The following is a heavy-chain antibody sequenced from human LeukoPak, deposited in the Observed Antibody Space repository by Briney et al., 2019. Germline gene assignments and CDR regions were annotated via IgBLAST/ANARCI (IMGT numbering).Heavy chain of an antibody. V-gene: IGHV4-39*01. CDR3: ARPPGVVYAMGLDAFDI. CDR2: IYYSGST. D-gene: IGHD2-8*02. J-gene: IGHJ3*02. Sequence: PSETLSLTCTVSGGSISSSSYYWGWIRQPPGKGLEWIGSIYYSGSTYYNPSLKSRVTISVDTSKNQFSLKLSSVTAADTAVYYCARPPGVVYAMGLDAFDIWGQGTMVTVSS. CDR1: GGSISSSSYY.